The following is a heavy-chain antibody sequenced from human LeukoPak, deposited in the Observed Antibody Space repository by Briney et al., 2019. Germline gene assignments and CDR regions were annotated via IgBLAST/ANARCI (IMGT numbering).Heavy chain of an antibody. CDR1: GFTFSSYG. CDR2: ISYDGSEK. CDR3: ARWDPGYSSDWRIDF. D-gene: IGHD6-19*01. V-gene: IGHV3-30*03. Sequence: HPGGSLRLSCAASGFTFSSYGMHWVRQAPGKGLEWVAVISYDGSEKYYVDSVKGRFTISRDNAKISLYLQMNSLRAEDTAVYYCARWDPGYSSDWRIDFWGQGTLVTVSS. J-gene: IGHJ4*02.